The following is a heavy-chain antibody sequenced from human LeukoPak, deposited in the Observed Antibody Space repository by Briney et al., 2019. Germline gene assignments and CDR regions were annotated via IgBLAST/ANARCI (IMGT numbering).Heavy chain of an antibody. V-gene: IGHV3-7*03. CDR2: IKQDGSEK. CDR3: ANLGVYAFNI. CDR1: GFTFSTYW. D-gene: IGHD3-16*01. Sequence: PGGSLRLSCAASGFTFSTYWMSWVRQTPGKGLEWVAIIKQDGSEKYYGDSVKGRFTISRDNFKNTLYLQLNSLRAEDTAVYYCANLGVYAFNIWGQGTMVTVSS. J-gene: IGHJ3*02.